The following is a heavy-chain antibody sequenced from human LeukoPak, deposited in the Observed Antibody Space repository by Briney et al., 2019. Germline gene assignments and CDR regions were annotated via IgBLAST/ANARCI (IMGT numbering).Heavy chain of an antibody. V-gene: IGHV4-59*01. CDR3: ARDEGWFDP. CDR2: IYYSGST. CDR1: GGSISSYY. J-gene: IGHJ5*02. Sequence: KPSETLSLTCTVSGGSISSYYWSWIRQPPGKGLEWIGYIYYSGSTNYNPSLKRRVTISVETSKNQFSLKLSSVTAADTAVYYCARDEGWFDPWGQGTLVTVSS.